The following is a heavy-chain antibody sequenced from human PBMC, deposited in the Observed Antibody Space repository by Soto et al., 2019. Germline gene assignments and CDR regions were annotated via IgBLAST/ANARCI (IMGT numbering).Heavy chain of an antibody. CDR2: ISHSGATI. CDR1: GFQFSSYE. Sequence: GGSLRLSCAASGFQFSSYEMNWVRQAPGKGLEWVAHISHSGATIFYADSVKGRFTISRDNTNNSLSLQMNSLRAEDTAIYYCARGAFWYTTSTTDDAFDVWGRGTVVTVSS. D-gene: IGHD6-6*01. CDR3: ARGAFWYTTSTTDDAFDV. V-gene: IGHV3-48*03. J-gene: IGHJ3*01.